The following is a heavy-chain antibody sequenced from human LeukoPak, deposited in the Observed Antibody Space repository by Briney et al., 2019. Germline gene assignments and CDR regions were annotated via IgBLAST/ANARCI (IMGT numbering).Heavy chain of an antibody. CDR3: ASLIAAGYFDH. J-gene: IGHJ4*02. CDR1: GGSISSYY. Sequence: SETLSLTCTVSGGSISSYYWSWIRQPPGKGLEWIGYIYYSGITNYNPSLKSRVTISVDTSKNQFSLKLSSVTATDTAVYYCASLIAAGYFDHWGQGTPVTVSS. D-gene: IGHD6-13*01. V-gene: IGHV4-59*08. CDR2: IYYSGIT.